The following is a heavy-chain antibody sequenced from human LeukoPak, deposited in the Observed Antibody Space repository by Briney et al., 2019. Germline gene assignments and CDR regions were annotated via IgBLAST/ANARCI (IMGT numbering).Heavy chain of an antibody. J-gene: IGHJ5*02. Sequence: PSETLSLTCAVYGGSFSGYYWSWIRQPPGKGLEWIGEINHSGSTNYNPSLKSRVTISVDTSKNQFSLKLSSVTAADTAVYYCARGKERAAAGTRWFDPWGQGTLVTVSS. CDR2: INHSGST. D-gene: IGHD6-13*01. CDR3: ARGKERAAAGTRWFDP. CDR1: GGSFSGYY. V-gene: IGHV4-34*01.